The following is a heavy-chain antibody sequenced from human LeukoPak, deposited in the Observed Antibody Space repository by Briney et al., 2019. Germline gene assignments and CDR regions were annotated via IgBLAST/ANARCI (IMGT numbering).Heavy chain of an antibody. CDR3: ARDAPYYYDSSGSGGDY. J-gene: IGHJ4*02. Sequence: SETLSLTCAVYGGSFSGYYWSWIRQPPGKGLEWIGYIYYSGSTYYNPSLKSRVTISVDTSKNQFSLKLSSVTAADTAVYYCARDAPYYYDSSGSGGDYWGQGTLVTVSS. V-gene: IGHV4-30-4*08. CDR1: GGSFSGYY. CDR2: IYYSGST. D-gene: IGHD3-22*01.